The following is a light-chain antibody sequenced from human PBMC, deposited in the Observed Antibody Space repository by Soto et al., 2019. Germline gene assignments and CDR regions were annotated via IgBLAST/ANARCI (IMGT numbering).Light chain of an antibody. Sequence: EIVMTQSPATLSVSPGERATLSCRASQSVSSNLAWYQQKPGQAPMLLIYGASTKATSIPARCSGSRSATEFTLTISSLLSEDFAVYYCHQYNNWPYTFGQGTKLDIK. CDR3: HQYNNWPYT. V-gene: IGKV3-15*01. CDR2: GAS. J-gene: IGKJ2*01. CDR1: QSVSSN.